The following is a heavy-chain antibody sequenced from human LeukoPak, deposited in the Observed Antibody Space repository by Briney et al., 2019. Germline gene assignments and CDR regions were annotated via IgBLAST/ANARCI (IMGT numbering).Heavy chain of an antibody. Sequence: GGSLRLSCAASGFTFSSYEMNWVRQAPGKGLEWVSYISSSGSTIYYADSLKGRFTTSRDNAKNSLYLQMNSLRAEDTAVYYCARDADYGVTGTLFDYWGQGTLVTVSS. CDR3: ARDADYGVTGTLFDY. D-gene: IGHD4-17*01. V-gene: IGHV3-48*03. CDR2: ISSSGSTI. CDR1: GFTFSSYE. J-gene: IGHJ4*02.